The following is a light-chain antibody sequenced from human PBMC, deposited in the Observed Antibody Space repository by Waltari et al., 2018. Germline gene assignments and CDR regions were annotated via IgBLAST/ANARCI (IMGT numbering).Light chain of an antibody. V-gene: IGKV1-12*01. J-gene: IGKJ5*01. Sequence: DIQMTQSPSSVSASVGDRVTITCRESQAINWLVWYQQKPGKAPKLLIYAASTLQNGVPSRFSGGGSGTDFTLTISSLQPEDFATYYCQQADSCPITFGQGTRLEIK. CDR3: QQADSCPIT. CDR1: QAINW. CDR2: AAS.